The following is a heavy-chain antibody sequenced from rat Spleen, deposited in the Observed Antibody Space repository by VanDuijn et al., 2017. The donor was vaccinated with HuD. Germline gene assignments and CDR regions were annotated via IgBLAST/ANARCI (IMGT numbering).Heavy chain of an antibody. CDR3: ARRSITTFFDN. D-gene: IGHD1-10*01. J-gene: IGHJ2*01. Sequence: EVQLVESGGGLVQPGRSMKLSCAASGFTFSDYDMTWVRQAPTRGLEWVASISPSGGRTYSRDSVKGRFTISRDNAKSTLYLQMNSLRSEDTATYYCARRSITTFFDNWGQGVMVTVSS. CDR1: GFTFSDYD. CDR2: ISPSGGRT. V-gene: IGHV5-25*01.